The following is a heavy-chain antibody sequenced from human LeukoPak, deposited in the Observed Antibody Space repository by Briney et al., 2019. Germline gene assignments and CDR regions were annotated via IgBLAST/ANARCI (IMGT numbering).Heavy chain of an antibody. D-gene: IGHD1-26*01. Sequence: GRSLRLSCAASGFTFSSYGMLWVRQAPGKGLEWVALIWYDGNNKYYADSVKGRFTISRDNSKNTLYLQMNSLRAEDTAVYYCARLSGSYFDYWGQGTLVTVSS. J-gene: IGHJ4*02. CDR1: GFTFSSYG. V-gene: IGHV3-33*01. CDR3: ARLSGSYFDY. CDR2: IWYDGNNK.